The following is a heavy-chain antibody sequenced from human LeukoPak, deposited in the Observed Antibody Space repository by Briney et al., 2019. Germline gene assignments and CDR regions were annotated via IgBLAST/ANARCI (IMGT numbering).Heavy chain of an antibody. D-gene: IGHD2-2*01. CDR2: SSSSSSTI. J-gene: IGHJ4*02. CDR1: GFTFSSNS. Sequence: QPGGSLRLSCAASGFTFSSNSMNWVRQAPGKGLEWVSYSSSSSSTIYYADSVKGRFTISRDNAKNSLYLQMNSLRAEDTAVYYCARGLVYCSSTSCYFDYWGQGTLVTVSS. CDR3: ARGLVYCSSTSCYFDY. V-gene: IGHV3-48*01.